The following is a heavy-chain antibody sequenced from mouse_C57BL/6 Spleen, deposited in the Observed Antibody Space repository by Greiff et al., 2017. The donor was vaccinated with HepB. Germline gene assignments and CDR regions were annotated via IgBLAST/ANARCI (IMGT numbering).Heavy chain of an antibody. D-gene: IGHD2-5*01. CDR2: IYPGDGDT. J-gene: IGHJ1*03. V-gene: IGHV1-80*01. CDR1: GYAFSSYW. CDR3: ARRGSNYWYFDV. Sequence: VKLVESGAELVKPGASVKISCKASGYAFSSYWMNWVKQRPGKGLEWIGQIYPGDGDTTYNGKFKGKATLTADNSSSTAYMQLSSLTSEDSAVYFCARRGSNYWYFDVWGTGTTVTVSS.